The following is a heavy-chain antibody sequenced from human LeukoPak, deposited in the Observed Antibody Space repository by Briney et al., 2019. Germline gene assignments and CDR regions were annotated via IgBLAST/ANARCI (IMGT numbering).Heavy chain of an antibody. CDR3: TRGRYYDSSGYTFLGY. V-gene: IGHV4-34*01. D-gene: IGHD3-22*01. J-gene: IGHJ4*02. CDR1: GGSFSGYY. CDR2: INHSGST. Sequence: SETLSLTCAVYGGSFSGYYGSWIRQPPGKGLEWIGEINHSGSTNYNPSLKSRVTISVGTSKNQFSLKLSSVTAADTAVYYCTRGRYYDSSGYTFLGYWGQGTLVTVSS.